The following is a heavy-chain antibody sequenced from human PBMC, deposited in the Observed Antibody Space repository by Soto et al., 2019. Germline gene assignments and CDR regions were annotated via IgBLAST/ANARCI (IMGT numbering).Heavy chain of an antibody. CDR3: ATDPGGPPLNRFDS. Sequence: ASVKVSCKASGYTFTGYYMHWVRQAPGQGLEWMGWINPNSGGTNYAQKFQGRVTMTRDTSISTAYMELSRLRSDDTAVYYCATDPGGPPLNRFDSWGHGTLVTVSS. CDR1: GYTFTGYY. D-gene: IGHD3-16*01. V-gene: IGHV1-2*02. CDR2: INPNSGGT. J-gene: IGHJ5*01.